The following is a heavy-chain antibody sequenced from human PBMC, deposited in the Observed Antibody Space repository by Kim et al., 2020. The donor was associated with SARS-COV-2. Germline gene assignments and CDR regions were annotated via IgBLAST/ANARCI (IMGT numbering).Heavy chain of an antibody. CDR3: ARDRGRHFDY. D-gene: IGHD3-10*01. Sequence: NNSYANSGKGRFTISRDNSKNTLYLQMNSRRAEDTAVYYCARDRGRHFDYWGQGTLVTVSS. J-gene: IGHJ4*02. CDR2: NN. V-gene: IGHV3-30*01.